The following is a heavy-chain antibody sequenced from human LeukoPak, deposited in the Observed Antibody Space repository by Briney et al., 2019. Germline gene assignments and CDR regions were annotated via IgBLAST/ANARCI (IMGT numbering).Heavy chain of an antibody. CDR2: ISAYNGNT. CDR3: ARDYYDSSGFFANPPDY. Sequence: ASVTVSCKASGYTFTSYGISWVRQAPGQGLEWMGWISAYNGNTNYAQKLQGRVTMTTDTSTSTAYMELRSLRSDDTAVYYCARDYYDSSGFFANPPDYWGQGTLVTVSS. J-gene: IGHJ4*02. CDR1: GYTFTSYG. D-gene: IGHD3-22*01. V-gene: IGHV1-18*01.